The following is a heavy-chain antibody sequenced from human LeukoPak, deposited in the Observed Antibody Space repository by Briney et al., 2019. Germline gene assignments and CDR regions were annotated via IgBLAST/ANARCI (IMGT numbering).Heavy chain of an antibody. CDR2: INNDGSST. Sequence: PGGSLRLSCAASGFTLSSYWMHWVRQAPGKGLVWVSRINNDGSSTCYADSVKGRFTISRDNAKNTLYLQMNSLRAEDTAVYYCARPTKEGSSWYWWFDPWGQGTLVTVSS. D-gene: IGHD6-13*01. V-gene: IGHV3-74*01. CDR3: ARPTKEGSSWYWWFDP. CDR1: GFTLSSYW. J-gene: IGHJ5*02.